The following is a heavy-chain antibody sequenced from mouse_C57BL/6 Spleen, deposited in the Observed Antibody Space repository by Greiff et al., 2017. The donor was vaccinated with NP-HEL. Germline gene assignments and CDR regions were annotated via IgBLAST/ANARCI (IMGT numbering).Heavy chain of an antibody. V-gene: IGHV1-42*01. D-gene: IGHD1-1*01. CDR1: GYSFTGYY. CDR2: INPSTGGT. CDR3: ASSTVVEHGGFDY. Sequence: EVQLQQSGPELVKPGASVKISCKASGYSFTGYYMNWVKQSPEKSLEWIGEINPSTGGTTYNQKFKAKATLTVDNSSSTDYMQLKVLTSEDSAVYYCASSTVVEHGGFDYWGQGTTLTVSS. J-gene: IGHJ2*01.